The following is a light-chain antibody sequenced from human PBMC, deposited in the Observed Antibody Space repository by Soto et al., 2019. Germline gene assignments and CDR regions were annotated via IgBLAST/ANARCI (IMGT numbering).Light chain of an antibody. J-gene: IGKJ1*01. CDR2: GAS. Sequence: VMTQSPATLSVSPGERATLSCRASQSVSSYLAWYQEKPGQAPRLLIYGASTRATGIPARFSGSGSGTDFTLTISSLQSEDFAVYYCQQYYKWPRTFGQGTQVEIK. CDR1: QSVSSY. V-gene: IGKV3-15*01. CDR3: QQYYKWPRT.